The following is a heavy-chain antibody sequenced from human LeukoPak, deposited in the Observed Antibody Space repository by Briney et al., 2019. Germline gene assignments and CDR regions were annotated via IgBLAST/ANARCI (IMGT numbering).Heavy chain of an antibody. CDR3: ARVHYDILAGYYDY. CDR2: IGTAGDT. Sequence: PGGSLRLSCAASGFTFSSYDMHWVRQAPGKGLEWVSTIGTAGDTYYPGSVKGRFTISRENAKNSLYLQMNSLRAGDTAVYYCARVHYDILAGYYDYWGQGTLVTVSS. V-gene: IGHV3-13*04. J-gene: IGHJ4*02. CDR1: GFTFSSYD. D-gene: IGHD3-9*01.